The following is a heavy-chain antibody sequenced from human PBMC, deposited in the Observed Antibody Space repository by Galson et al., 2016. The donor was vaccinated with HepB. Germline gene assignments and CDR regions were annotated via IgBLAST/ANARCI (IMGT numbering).Heavy chain of an antibody. J-gene: IGHJ4*02. V-gene: IGHV3-30*18. D-gene: IGHD3-10*01. CDR1: GFTFSNNG. Sequence: SLRLSCAASGFTFSNNGMHWVRQAPGKGLEWVAVISYDGSNKYYTDSVKGRFTISRDNSKNTLYLQMNSLRAEDTAVYYCAKDSQLLWFGELSLDYWGQGTLVTVSS. CDR3: AKDSQLLWFGELSLDY. CDR2: ISYDGSNK.